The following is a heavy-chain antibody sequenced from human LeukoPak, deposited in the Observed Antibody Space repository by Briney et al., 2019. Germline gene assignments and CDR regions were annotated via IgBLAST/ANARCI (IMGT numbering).Heavy chain of an antibody. J-gene: IGHJ4*02. CDR3: ARDELHTGTYFPFDY. V-gene: IGHV3-69-1*01. CDR1: GFTFSDYY. D-gene: IGHD1-26*01. CDR2: ISSSDI. Sequence: GGSLRLSCAASGFTFSDYYMSWIRQAPGKGLEWVSSISSSDIYYADSVKGRFTISRDNAKNSLYLQMNSLRAEDTAVYYCARDELHTGTYFPFDYWGQGTLVTVSS.